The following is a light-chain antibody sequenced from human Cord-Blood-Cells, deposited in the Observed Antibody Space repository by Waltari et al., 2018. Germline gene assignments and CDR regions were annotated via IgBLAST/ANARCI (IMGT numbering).Light chain of an antibody. CDR1: SSAVGSYNL. CDR3: CSYAGSSTVV. J-gene: IGLJ2*01. Sequence: QSALTQPASVSGSPGQSITISCTGTSSAVGSYNLVSWYQQHPGKATKLMIYEGSKRPSGVSNRFSGSKSGNTASLTISGLQAEDEADYYCCSYAGSSTVVFGGGTKLTVL. CDR2: EGS. V-gene: IGLV2-23*01.